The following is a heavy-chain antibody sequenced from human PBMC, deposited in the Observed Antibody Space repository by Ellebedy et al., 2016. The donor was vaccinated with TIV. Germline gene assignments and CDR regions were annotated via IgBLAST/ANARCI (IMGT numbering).Heavy chain of an antibody. CDR2: ISADGTRT. CDR1: GFTFSTNA. CDR3: TKHRPSVSMDV. Sequence: GGSLRLSCAASGFTFSTNAMGWVRQSPERGLEWISAISADGTRTYYADSVKGRFIISRDNSRNTLYLQMSSLRAEDTAVYYSTKHRPSVSMDVWGQGTTVTVSS. V-gene: IGHV3-23*01. J-gene: IGHJ6*02.